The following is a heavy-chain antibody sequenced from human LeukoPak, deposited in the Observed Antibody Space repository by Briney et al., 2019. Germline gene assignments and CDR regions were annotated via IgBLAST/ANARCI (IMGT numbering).Heavy chain of an antibody. CDR3: ARNNGMDV. CDR1: GFALSSHW. V-gene: IGHV3-7*03. Sequence: GGSLRLSCAASGFALSSHWMTWVRQVPGRGPEWVANVNRDGSETYYLDSVKGRFTISKDSAKNSLYLQMNSLRAEDTALYHCARNNGMDVWGQGTTVIVSS. J-gene: IGHJ6*02. CDR2: VNRDGSET.